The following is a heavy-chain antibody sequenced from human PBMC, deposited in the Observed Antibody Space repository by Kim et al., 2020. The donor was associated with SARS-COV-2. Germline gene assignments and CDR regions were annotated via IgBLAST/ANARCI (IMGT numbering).Heavy chain of an antibody. D-gene: IGHD5-18*01. CDR3: ASVYSSGY. CDR2: ISSGSSTI. J-gene: IGHJ4*02. Sequence: GGSLRLSCAASGFTFSSYSMNWVRQAPGKGLEWVSYISSGSSTIYYADSVKGRFTISRDNAKNSLYLQMNSLRAEDTAVYYCASVYSSGYWGQGNLDTV. V-gene: IGHV3-48*01. CDR1: GFTFSSYS.